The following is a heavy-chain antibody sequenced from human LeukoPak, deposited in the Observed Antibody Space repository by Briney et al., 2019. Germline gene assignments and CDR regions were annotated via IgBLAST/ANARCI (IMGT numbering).Heavy chain of an antibody. V-gene: IGHV3-21*01. CDR2: ISSSSSYI. J-gene: IGHJ4*02. Sequence: GGSLRLSCAASGFTFSSYSMNWVRQAPGKGLEWVSSISSSSSYIYYADSVKGRFTISRDNSKNTLYLQMNSLRAEDTAVYYCARGYCSGGSCYSEYFDYWGQGTLVTVSS. D-gene: IGHD2-15*01. CDR1: GFTFSSYS. CDR3: ARGYCSGGSCYSEYFDY.